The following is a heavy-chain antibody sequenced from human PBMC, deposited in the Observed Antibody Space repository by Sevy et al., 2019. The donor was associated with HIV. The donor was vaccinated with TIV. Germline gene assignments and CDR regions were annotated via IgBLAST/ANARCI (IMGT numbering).Heavy chain of an antibody. CDR3: ARGRGVDTAMVTSYYYYMDV. J-gene: IGHJ6*03. CDR2: IIPIFGTA. D-gene: IGHD5-18*01. Sequence: ASVKVSCKASGGTFSSYAISWVRQAPGQGLEWMGGIIPIFGTANYAQKFQGRVTITADKSTSTAYMELSSLRSEDTAVYYYARGRGVDTAMVTSYYYYMDVWGKGTTVTVSS. CDR1: GGTFSSYA. V-gene: IGHV1-69*06.